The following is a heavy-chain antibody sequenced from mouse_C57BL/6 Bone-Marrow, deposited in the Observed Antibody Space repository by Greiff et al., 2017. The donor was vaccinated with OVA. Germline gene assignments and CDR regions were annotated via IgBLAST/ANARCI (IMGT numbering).Heavy chain of an antibody. J-gene: IGHJ4*01. D-gene: IGHD1-2*01. Sequence: VQLQQSGAELVRPGTSVKVSCKASGYAFTNYLIEWVKQRPGQGLEWIGVINPGSGGTNYNEKFKGKATLTADKSSSTAYMQLSSLTSEDSAVYFGARGFITTASRGDYWGQGTSVTVSS. V-gene: IGHV1-54*01. CDR2: INPGSGGT. CDR1: GYAFTNYL. CDR3: ARGFITTASRGDY.